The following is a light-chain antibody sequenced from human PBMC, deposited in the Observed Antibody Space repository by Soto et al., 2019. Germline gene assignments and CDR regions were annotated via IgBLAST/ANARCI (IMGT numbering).Light chain of an antibody. Sequence: EIRRIQSAPTLAVSGGEGATRACRARESVRSNLAWYQQKPGQAPRLLIYGAPTRATGITARFSGSGSGTAFTLTLRSLQSEGFAVHYCQQYGSSAGTFGQGTKVDI. V-gene: IGKV3-15*01. CDR3: QQYGSSAGT. CDR2: GAP. J-gene: IGKJ1*01. CDR1: ESVRSN.